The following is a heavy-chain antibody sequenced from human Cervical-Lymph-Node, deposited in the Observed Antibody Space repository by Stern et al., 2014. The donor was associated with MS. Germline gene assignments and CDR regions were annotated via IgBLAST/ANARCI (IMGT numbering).Heavy chain of an antibody. CDR2: ISGNGMTI. CDR3: ARDPRGYTYGRDY. CDR1: GFIFSDYY. D-gene: IGHD5-18*01. Sequence: VQLVESGGDLVKPGGSLRLSCEASGFIFSDYYMGWIRQPPGKGLERLSYISGNGMTIYYAGSVKGRFTIARDNAKNSLYLQMDDVKVEDTAMYYCARDPRGYTYGRDYWGQGTLVTVSS. V-gene: IGHV3-11*01. J-gene: IGHJ4*02.